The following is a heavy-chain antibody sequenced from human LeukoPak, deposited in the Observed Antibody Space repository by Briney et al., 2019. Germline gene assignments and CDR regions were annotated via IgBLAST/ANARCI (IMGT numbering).Heavy chain of an antibody. V-gene: IGHV1-46*01. Sequence: ASETVSCKASGYIFTNYNLHWVRLAPGQGLEWMGIISPSGGGTTYAQKFQGRVTMTRDTSTSTVYMELSSLRSEDTAVYYCGRSSPSNSFDYWGQGTLVTVSS. D-gene: IGHD6-6*01. CDR3: GRSSPSNSFDY. CDR2: ISPSGGGT. CDR1: GYIFTNYN. J-gene: IGHJ4*02.